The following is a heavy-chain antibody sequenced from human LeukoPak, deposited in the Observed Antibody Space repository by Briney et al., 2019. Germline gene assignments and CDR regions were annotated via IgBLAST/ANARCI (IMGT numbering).Heavy chain of an antibody. CDR1: GYTFTGYY. D-gene: IGHD3-3*01. V-gene: IGHV1-2*02. CDR3: ARVWGTIFGVVIPLGY. Sequence: GASVKVSCKASGYTFTGYYMHWVRQAPGQGPEWMGWINPNSGGTNYAQKFQGRVTMTRDTSISTAYMELSRLRSDDTAVYYCARVWGTIFGVVIPLGYWGQGTLVTVSS. CDR2: INPNSGGT. J-gene: IGHJ4*02.